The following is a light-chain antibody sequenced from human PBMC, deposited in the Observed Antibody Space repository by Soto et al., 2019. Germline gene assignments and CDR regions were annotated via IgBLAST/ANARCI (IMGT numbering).Light chain of an antibody. CDR3: QQYNSYSPRT. Sequence: EIAMTQSPVTLSVSPGERATLSCRASQSVSSNLAWYQQKLGQAPSLLIYGASTRASGIPARFTGSGSGTEFTLTISSLQSEDFAVYYCQQYNSYSPRTFGQGTKVDIK. J-gene: IGKJ1*01. V-gene: IGKV3-15*01. CDR2: GAS. CDR1: QSVSSN.